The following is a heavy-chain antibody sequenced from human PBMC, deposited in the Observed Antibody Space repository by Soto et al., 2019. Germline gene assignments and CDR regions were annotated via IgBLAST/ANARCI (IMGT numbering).Heavy chain of an antibody. Sequence: GASVKVSCKATGYTFSAYIMNWVRQAPGQSLEWMGWINAGSGNTKYSQNFQGRVSITRDTSASTVYMELTGLTSEDTAVYYCARDTETLGPRANDALDIWGQGTMVTVSS. CDR3: ARDTETLGPRANDALDI. D-gene: IGHD3-3*02. J-gene: IGHJ3*02. V-gene: IGHV1-3*01. CDR1: GYTFSAYI. CDR2: INAGSGNT.